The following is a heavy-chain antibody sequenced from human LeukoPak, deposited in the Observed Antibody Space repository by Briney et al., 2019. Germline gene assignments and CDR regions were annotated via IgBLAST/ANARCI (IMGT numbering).Heavy chain of an antibody. J-gene: IGHJ3*02. Sequence: GGSLGLSCAASGSTFSSYAMSWVRQAPGKGLEWVSAISGSGGSTYYADSVKGRFTISRDNSKNTLYLQMNSLRAEDTAVYYCAKDNDFWSGYYISAFDIWGQGTMVTVSS. V-gene: IGHV3-23*01. CDR1: GSTFSSYA. D-gene: IGHD3-3*01. CDR2: ISGSGGST. CDR3: AKDNDFWSGYYISAFDI.